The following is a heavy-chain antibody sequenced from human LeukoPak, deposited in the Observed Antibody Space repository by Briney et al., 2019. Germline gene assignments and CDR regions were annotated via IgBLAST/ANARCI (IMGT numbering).Heavy chain of an antibody. CDR2: IKEDGSEK. V-gene: IGHV3-7*01. Sequence: VGSLRLSCAAPGFTFSTSRMIWVRQAPGEGLEWVANIKEDGSEKHYVDSVKGRFTITRDNAKNTLYLKMNSLRDEDTAVYYCASGYYSGWYIPYYWGQGTLVTVSS. CDR3: ASGYYSGWYIPYY. J-gene: IGHJ4*02. D-gene: IGHD6-19*01. CDR1: GFTFSTSR.